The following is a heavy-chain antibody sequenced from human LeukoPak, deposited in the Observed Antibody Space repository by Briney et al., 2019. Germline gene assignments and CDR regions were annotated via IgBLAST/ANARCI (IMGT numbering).Heavy chain of an antibody. V-gene: IGHV1-2*02. CDR3: AKEAVLYAYYFDS. J-gene: IGHJ4*02. CDR2: INPNSGGT. CDR1: GYTFADYY. Sequence: ASVKVSCKASGYTFADYYIHWVRQAPGQGLEWMGWINPNSGGTNFAQKFQGRVTMTRDTSIGTVYMELRTLRSDDTAVYYCAKEAVLYAYYFDSWGQGTLVIVS. D-gene: IGHD2-2*02.